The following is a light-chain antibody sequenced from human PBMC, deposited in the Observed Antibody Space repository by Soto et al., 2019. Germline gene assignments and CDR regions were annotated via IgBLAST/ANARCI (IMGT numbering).Light chain of an antibody. V-gene: IGLV2-14*01. J-gene: IGLJ2*01. CDR1: SSDVGAYDY. Sequence: QSALTQPASVSGSPGQSITISCTGTSSDVGAYDYVSWYQHHPGKAPKLMIYDVTNRPSGVSDRFSGSKSGNTASLTISGLHTEDEADYHCSSYTRSSTLVFGGGTKLTVL. CDR2: DVT. CDR3: SSYTRSSTLV.